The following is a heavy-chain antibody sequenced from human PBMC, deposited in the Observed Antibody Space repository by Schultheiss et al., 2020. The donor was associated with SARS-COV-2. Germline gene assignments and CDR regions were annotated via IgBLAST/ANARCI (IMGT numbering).Heavy chain of an antibody. Sequence: SETLSLTCTVSGGSISRGGYYWSWIRQHPGKGLEWIGRIYTSGSTNYNPSLKSRVTISVDTSKNQFSLKLSSVTAADTAVYYCARDSIPHVDTAAFDIWGQGTMVTVSS. D-gene: IGHD5-18*01. CDR2: IYTSGST. CDR3: ARDSIPHVDTAAFDI. V-gene: IGHV4-61*02. J-gene: IGHJ3*02. CDR1: GGSISRGGYY.